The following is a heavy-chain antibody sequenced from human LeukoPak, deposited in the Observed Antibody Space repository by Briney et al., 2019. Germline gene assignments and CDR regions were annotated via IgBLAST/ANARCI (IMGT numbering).Heavy chain of an antibody. V-gene: IGHV1-69*01. CDR3: ARNYYGLYGMDV. Sequence: SVKVSCKASGGTFSSYAISWVRQAPGQGLEWMGGIIPIFGTANYAQKFQGRVTITADESTSTAYMELSRLRSDDTAVYYCARNYYGLYGMDVWGQGTTVTVSS. CDR2: IIPIFGTA. D-gene: IGHD3-10*01. CDR1: GGTFSSYA. J-gene: IGHJ6*02.